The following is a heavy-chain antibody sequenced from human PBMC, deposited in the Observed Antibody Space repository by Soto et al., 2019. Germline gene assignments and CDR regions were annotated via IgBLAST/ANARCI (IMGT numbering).Heavy chain of an antibody. CDR1: GFPFSSYI. D-gene: IGHD3-10*01. CDR3: ASPYYYGSGDAFDI. Sequence: GGSLILSCAASGFPFSSYIMNWVRQAPGKGLEWVSSISSSSSYIYYADSVKGRFTISRDNAKNSLYLQMNSLRAEDTAVYYCASPYYYGSGDAFDIWGQGTMVTVSS. CDR2: ISSSSSYI. J-gene: IGHJ3*02. V-gene: IGHV3-21*04.